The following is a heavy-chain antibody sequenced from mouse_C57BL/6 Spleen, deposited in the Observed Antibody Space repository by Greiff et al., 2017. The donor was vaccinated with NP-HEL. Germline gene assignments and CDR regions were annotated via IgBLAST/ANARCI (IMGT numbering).Heavy chain of an antibody. CDR3: ARRGDGSSYFDY. D-gene: IGHD1-1*01. CDR1: GFTFSDYG. J-gene: IGHJ2*01. V-gene: IGHV5-17*01. CDR2: ISSGSSSI. Sequence: EVKLMESGGGLVKPGGSLKLSCAASGFTFSDYGMHWVRQAPEKGLEWVAYISSGSSSIYYADTVKGRFTISRDNAKNTLFLQMTSLRSEDTAMCYCARRGDGSSYFDYWGQGTTLTVSS.